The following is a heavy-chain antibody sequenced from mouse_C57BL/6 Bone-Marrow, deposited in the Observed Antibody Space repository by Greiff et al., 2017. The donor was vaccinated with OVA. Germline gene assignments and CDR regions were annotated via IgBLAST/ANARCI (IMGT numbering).Heavy chain of an antibody. D-gene: IGHD2-12*01. CDR1: GFTFSDYG. J-gene: IGHJ3*01. CDR2: ISSGSSTI. CDR3: ARRARLWFAY. V-gene: IGHV5-17*01. Sequence: EVMLVESGGGLVKPGGSLKLSCAASGFTFSDYGMHWVRQAPEKGLEWVAYISSGSSTIYYADTVKGRFTISRDNAKNTLFLQMTSLRSEDTAMYYCARRARLWFAYWGQGTLVTVSA.